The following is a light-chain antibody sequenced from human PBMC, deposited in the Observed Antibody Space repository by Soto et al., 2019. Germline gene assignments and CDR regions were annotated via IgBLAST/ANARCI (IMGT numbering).Light chain of an antibody. CDR3: SSYAGSNKIHWV. J-gene: IGLJ3*02. CDR1: SSDVGGYNY. Sequence: QSALTQPPSASGSPGQSVTISCTGTSSDVGGYNYVSWYQQHPGKAPKLMIYEVSKRPSGVPDRFSGSKSGNTASLTVSGLQAEDEADYYCSSYAGSNKIHWVFGGGTKLTVL. V-gene: IGLV2-8*01. CDR2: EVS.